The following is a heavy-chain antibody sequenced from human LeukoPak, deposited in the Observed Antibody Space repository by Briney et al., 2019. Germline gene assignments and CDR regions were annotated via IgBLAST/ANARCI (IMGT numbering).Heavy chain of an antibody. Sequence: GGSLRLSCAASGFTFSSYAMNWVRQAPGKGLEWVSYISSSGSTIYYADSVKGRFTISRDNAKNSLYLQLNSLRPEDTGLYYCARDRGGWPDYWGQGTLVTVSS. CDR1: GFTFSSYA. J-gene: IGHJ4*02. D-gene: IGHD6-19*01. CDR2: ISSSGSTI. CDR3: ARDRGGWPDY. V-gene: IGHV3-48*01.